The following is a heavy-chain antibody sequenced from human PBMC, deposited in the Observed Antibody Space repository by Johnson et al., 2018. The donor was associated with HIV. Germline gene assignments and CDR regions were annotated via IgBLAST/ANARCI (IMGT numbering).Heavy chain of an antibody. CDR3: ARDYRGRTVDAFDV. J-gene: IGHJ3*01. CDR2: IGFDGTKS. D-gene: IGHD3-16*02. V-gene: IGHV3-30*04. Sequence: QVQLVESGGGLVQPGGSLELSCAASGFTFSGSAMHWVRQAPGKGLEWVAFIGFDGTKSYYADSLQGRFTLSRDNSKNLLDLQMNSLRAGDAAVYYCARDYRGRTVDAFDVWGQGTLVIVSS. CDR1: GFTFSGSA.